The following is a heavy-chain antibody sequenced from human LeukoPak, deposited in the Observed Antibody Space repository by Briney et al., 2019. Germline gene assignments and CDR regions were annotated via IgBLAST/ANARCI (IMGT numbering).Heavy chain of an antibody. CDR2: ISAYNGNT. J-gene: IGHJ3*02. V-gene: IGHV1-18*01. CDR1: GYTFTSYG. CDR3: ARDRYYDSSGYLAFDI. Sequence: AASVKVSCKASGYTFTSYGISRVRQAPGQGLEWMGWISAYNGNTNYAQKLQGRVTMTTDTSTSTAYMELRSLRSDDTAVYYCARDRYYDSSGYLAFDIWGEGTMVTVYS. D-gene: IGHD3-22*01.